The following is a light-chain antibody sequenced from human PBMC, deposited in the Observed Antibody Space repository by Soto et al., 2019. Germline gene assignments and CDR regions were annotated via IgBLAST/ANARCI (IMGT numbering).Light chain of an antibody. CDR3: SSYTSSSGV. Sequence: QSVLTQPASVSGSPGQSITISCTGTSSDVGGYNYVSWYQQHPGKAPKLMIYEVSNRPSGVSNRFSGSKSGNTASLTISGLQAEDEADYYCSSYTSSSGVFGTGTKLTV. CDR2: EVS. J-gene: IGLJ1*01. CDR1: SSDVGGYNY. V-gene: IGLV2-14*01.